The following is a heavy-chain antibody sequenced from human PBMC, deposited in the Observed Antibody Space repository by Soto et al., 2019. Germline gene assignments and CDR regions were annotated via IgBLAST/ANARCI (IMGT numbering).Heavy chain of an antibody. CDR2: ISYDGSNK. CDR1: GFTFSSYA. Sequence: PGGSLRLSCAASGFTFSSYAMHWVRQAPGTGLEWVAVISYDGSNKYYADSVKGRFTISRDNSKNTLYLQMNSLRAEDTAVYYCARGLRAYSSGWKGWYFDYWGQGTLVTVSS. D-gene: IGHD6-19*01. CDR3: ARGLRAYSSGWKGWYFDY. J-gene: IGHJ4*02. V-gene: IGHV3-30-3*01.